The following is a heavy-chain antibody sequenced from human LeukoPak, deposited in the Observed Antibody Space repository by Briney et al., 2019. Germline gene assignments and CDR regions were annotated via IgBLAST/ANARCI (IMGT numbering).Heavy chain of an antibody. CDR3: VRGPLHCSSTSCRGDYFDY. V-gene: IGHV3-33*01. D-gene: IGHD2-2*01. CDR1: GFTFSSYG. J-gene: IGHJ4*02. CDR2: IWYDGSNK. Sequence: GGSLRLSCAASGFTFSSYGMHWVRQAPGKGLELVAVIWYDGSNKYYADSVKGRFTISRDNSKNTLYLQMNSLRAEDTAVYYCVRGPLHCSSTSCRGDYFDYWGQGTLVTVSS.